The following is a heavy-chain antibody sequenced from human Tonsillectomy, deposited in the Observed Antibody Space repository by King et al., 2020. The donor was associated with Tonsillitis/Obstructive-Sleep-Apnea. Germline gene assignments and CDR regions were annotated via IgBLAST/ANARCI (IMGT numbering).Heavy chain of an antibody. Sequence: VQLVESGGGLVQPGGSLRLSCAASGFPVSSNYMSWVRQAPGKGLEWVSSIYMGGTSYYADSVKGIFTISRDNSKNTLYLQMNSLRAEETAVYYCAKSPGYCSGGSCYPGAFDIWSQGTLVTVSS. CDR3: AKSPGYCSGGSCYPGAFDI. CDR1: GFPVSSNY. CDR2: IYMGGTS. D-gene: IGHD2-15*01. V-gene: IGHV3-66*01. J-gene: IGHJ3*02.